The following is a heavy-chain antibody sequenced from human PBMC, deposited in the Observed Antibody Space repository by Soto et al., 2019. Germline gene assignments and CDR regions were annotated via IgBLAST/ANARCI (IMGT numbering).Heavy chain of an antibody. CDR1: GGSISSGGYY. J-gene: IGHJ4*02. D-gene: IGHD3-22*01. CDR3: AREGAYYDSSGYGGFDY. CDR2: IYYSGST. Sequence: SETLSLTCTVSGGSISSGGYYWSWIRQHPGKGLEWIGYIYYSGSTYYNPSLKSRVTISVDTSKNQFSLKLSSVTAADTAVYYCAREGAYYDSSGYGGFDYWGQGTLVT. V-gene: IGHV4-31*03.